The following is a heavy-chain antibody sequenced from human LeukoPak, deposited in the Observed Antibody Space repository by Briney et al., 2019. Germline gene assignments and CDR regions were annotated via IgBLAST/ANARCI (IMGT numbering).Heavy chain of an antibody. CDR2: INSDGSST. CDR3: ARGHAYNGFDY. J-gene: IGHJ4*02. D-gene: IGHD5-24*01. Sequence: GGSLRLSCAASGFTFSSYWMHRVRQAPGKGLVWVSRINSDGSSTTYADSAKGRFTISRDNAKNTLYLQMNSLRAEDTAVYYCARGHAYNGFDYWGQGTLVTVSS. V-gene: IGHV3-74*01. CDR1: GFTFSSYW.